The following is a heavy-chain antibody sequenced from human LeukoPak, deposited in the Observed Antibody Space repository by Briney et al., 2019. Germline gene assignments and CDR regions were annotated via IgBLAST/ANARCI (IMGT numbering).Heavy chain of an antibody. CDR2: IIPNFGTA. CDR3: ARGWDSSSGLDI. CDR1: GGTFSSYA. D-gene: IGHD6-13*01. V-gene: IGHV1-69*01. J-gene: IGHJ3*02. Sequence: ASVKVSCKASGGTFSSYAISWVRQAPGQGLEWMGGIIPNFGTANYAQKFQGRVTITADESTSTAYMELSSLRSEDTAVYYCARGWDSSSGLDIWGQGTMVTVSS.